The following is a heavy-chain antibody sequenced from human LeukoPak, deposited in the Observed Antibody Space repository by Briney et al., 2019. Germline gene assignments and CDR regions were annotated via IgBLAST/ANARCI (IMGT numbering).Heavy chain of an antibody. J-gene: IGHJ4*02. CDR2: VWYDGINK. CDR1: GFTFSSYG. Sequence: GGSLRLSCSAFGFTFSSYGMHWVRQAPGKGLEWVAVVWYDGINKYYADSVKGRFAISRDNSKNTLYLQMNSLRAEDTAVYYCARSTSSEYDIYHFDYWGQGTLVTVSS. V-gene: IGHV3-33*01. D-gene: IGHD3-9*01. CDR3: ARSTSSEYDIYHFDY.